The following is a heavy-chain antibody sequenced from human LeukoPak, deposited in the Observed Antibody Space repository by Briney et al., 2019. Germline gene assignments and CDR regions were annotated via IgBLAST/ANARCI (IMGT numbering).Heavy chain of an antibody. D-gene: IGHD3-22*01. Sequence: ASVKVSCKASGYTFTSYYMHWVRRAPGQGLEWMGIINPSGGSTSYAQKFQGRVTMTRDTSTSTVYMELSSLRSEDTAVYYCATSIMNYYDSSGYLDYWGQEPWSPSPQ. CDR1: GYTFTSYY. CDR2: INPSGGST. CDR3: ATSIMNYYDSSGYLDY. V-gene: IGHV1-46*01. J-gene: IGHJ4*01.